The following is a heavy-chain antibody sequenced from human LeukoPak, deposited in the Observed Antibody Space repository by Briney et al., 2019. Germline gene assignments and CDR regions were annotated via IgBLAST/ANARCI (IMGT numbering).Heavy chain of an antibody. CDR1: GGSISSYY. V-gene: IGHV4-59*01. CDR2: IYYSGST. J-gene: IGHJ4*01. CDR3: ARGDARGYSYGHFHFDH. Sequence: SETLSLTCTVSGGSISSYYWSWIRQPPGKGLEWIGYIYYSGSTNYNPSLKSRVTVSVDTSKNQFSLKLSSVTAADTAVYYCARGDARGYSYGHFHFDHWGHGTLVAVSS. D-gene: IGHD5-18*01.